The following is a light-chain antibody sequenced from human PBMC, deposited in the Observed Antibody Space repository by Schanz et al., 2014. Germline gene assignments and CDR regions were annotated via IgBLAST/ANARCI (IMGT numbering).Light chain of an antibody. CDR2: DNN. J-gene: IGLJ3*02. V-gene: IGLV1-40*01. CDR3: STWDDILNGQGV. CDR1: SSNIGAGYD. Sequence: QSVLTQPPSVSGAPGQRVTISCSGSSSNIGAGYDVHWYQQLPGTAPKLLIYDNNSRPSGVPDRFSGSKSGTSASLAISGLQSDDEADYYCSTWDDILNGQGVFGGGTKLTVL.